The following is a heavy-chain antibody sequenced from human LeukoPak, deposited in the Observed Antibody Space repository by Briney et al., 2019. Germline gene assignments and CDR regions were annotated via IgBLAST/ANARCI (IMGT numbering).Heavy chain of an antibody. CDR2: ISYDGSNK. Sequence: GSLRLSFAASGXTFSSYAMHWVRQAPGKGLEWVAVISYDGSNKYYADSVKGRFTISRDNSKNTLYLQMNSLRAEDTAVYYCARDLGYDTDYWGQGTLVTVSS. D-gene: IGHD5-12*01. CDR1: GXTFSSYA. V-gene: IGHV3-30-3*01. J-gene: IGHJ4*02. CDR3: ARDLGYDTDY.